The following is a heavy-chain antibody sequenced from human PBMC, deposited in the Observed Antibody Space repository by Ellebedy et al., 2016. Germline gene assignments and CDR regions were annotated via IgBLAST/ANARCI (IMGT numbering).Heavy chain of an antibody. CDR2: INHSGST. D-gene: IGHD3-10*01. CDR3: ARGTSMIRGVLDY. V-gene: IGHV4-34*01. CDR1: GGSISTYY. J-gene: IGHJ4*02. Sequence: SETLSLTXTVSGGSISTYYWSWIRQPPGKGLEWIGEINHSGSTNYNPSLKSRVTISVDTSKNQFSLNLNSVTAADTAVYYCARGTSMIRGVLDYWGQGTLVTVSS.